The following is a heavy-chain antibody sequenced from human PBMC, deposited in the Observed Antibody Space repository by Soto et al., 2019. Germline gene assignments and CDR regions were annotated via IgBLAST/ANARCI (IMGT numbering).Heavy chain of an antibody. CDR2: IYSGGST. D-gene: IGHD5-18*01. CDR1: GFTVSSNY. Sequence: EVQLVEFGGGLVQPGGSLRLSCAASGFTVSSNYMSWVRQAPGKGLEWVSVIYSGGSTYYADSVKGRFTISRHNSKNTLYLQMNSLRAEDTAVYYCARDRSVDTAMADYYYYGMDVWGQGTTVTVSS. J-gene: IGHJ6*02. CDR3: ARDRSVDTAMADYYYYGMDV. V-gene: IGHV3-53*04.